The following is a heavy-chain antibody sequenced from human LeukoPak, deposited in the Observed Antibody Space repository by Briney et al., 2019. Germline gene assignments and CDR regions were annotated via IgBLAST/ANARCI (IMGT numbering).Heavy chain of an antibody. J-gene: IGHJ4*02. CDR2: IKQDGSEK. D-gene: IGHD2-21*01. CDR1: GYSFTSHW. CDR3: ARTDYSGYFDY. Sequence: GESLKISCKASGYSFTSHWIGWVRQAPGKGLEWVANIKQDGSEKYYVDSVKGRFTISRDNAKNSLYLQMNSLRAEDTAVYYCARTDYSGYFDYWGQGTLVTVSS. V-gene: IGHV3-7*01.